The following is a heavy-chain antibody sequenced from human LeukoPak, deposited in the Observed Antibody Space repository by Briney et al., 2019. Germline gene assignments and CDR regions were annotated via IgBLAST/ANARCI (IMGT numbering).Heavy chain of an antibody. CDR1: GYSISSGYY. V-gene: IGHV4-38-2*01. J-gene: IGHJ4*02. Sequence: SETLSLTCAVSGYSISSGYYWGWFRQPPGKGLEWIGSIYHSGSTYYNPSLKSRVTISVDTSKNQFSLKLSSVTAADTAVYYCARFRYYDSSGYWLYFDNWGQGTLVTVSS. D-gene: IGHD3-22*01. CDR3: ARFRYYDSSGYWLYFDN. CDR2: IYHSGST.